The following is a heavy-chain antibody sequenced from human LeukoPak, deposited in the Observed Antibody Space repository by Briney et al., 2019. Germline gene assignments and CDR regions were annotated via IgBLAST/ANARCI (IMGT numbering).Heavy chain of an antibody. V-gene: IGHV4-31*03. Sequence: PSQTLSLTRTVSGGSISSGGYYSSWLRQHPGKGLEWIGYIYYSGSTYYNPSLKSRVTISVDTSKNQFSLKLSSVTAADTAVYYCAREEYSSSSFGVYYYYYMDVWGKGTTVTVSS. CDR1: GGSISSGGYY. CDR2: IYYSGST. J-gene: IGHJ6*03. D-gene: IGHD6-6*01. CDR3: AREEYSSSSFGVYYYYYMDV.